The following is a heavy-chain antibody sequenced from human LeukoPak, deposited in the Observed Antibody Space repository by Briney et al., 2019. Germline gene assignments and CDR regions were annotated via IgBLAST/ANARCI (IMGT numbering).Heavy chain of an antibody. D-gene: IGHD2-2*01. CDR1: GFRFTDYS. Sequence: PGGSLRLSCAASGFRFTDYSMSWVRQAPGKGLEWVAGLGRSGEYKYYADSVKGRFTISRDNSKDTVSLQMNSLRAGDSAIYFCVKDRPCETCMPMDAWGQGTTVTVSS. J-gene: IGHJ6*02. CDR3: VKDRPCETCMPMDA. V-gene: IGHV3-23*01. CDR2: LGRSGEYK.